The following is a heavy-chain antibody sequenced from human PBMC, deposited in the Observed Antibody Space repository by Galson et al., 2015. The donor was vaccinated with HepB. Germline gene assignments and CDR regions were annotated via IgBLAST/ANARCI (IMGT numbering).Heavy chain of an antibody. D-gene: IGHD3-22*01. J-gene: IGHJ3*02. CDR2: ISYDESNK. V-gene: IGHV3-30*04. Sequence: SLRLSCAASGFTFSSYAMHWVRQAPGKGLEWVAVISYDESNKYYADSVKGRFTISRDNSKNTLYLQMNSLRAEDTAVYYCARAVSRVRVVVTLDAFDIWGQGTMVTVSS. CDR3: ARAVSRVRVVVTLDAFDI. CDR1: GFTFSSYA.